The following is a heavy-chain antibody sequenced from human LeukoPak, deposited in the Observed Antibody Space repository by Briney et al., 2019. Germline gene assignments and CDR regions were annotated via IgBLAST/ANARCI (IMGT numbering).Heavy chain of an antibody. J-gene: IGHJ4*02. CDR1: GGSISATGYF. V-gene: IGHV4-39*07. CDR2: INHGGGA. CDR3: ARGAYYDSSGYYFDY. Sequence: SETLSLTCTISGGSISATGYFWGWIHQPPGKGLEWIGEINHGGGANYNPSLKSRVTVSGDTSNNQFSLKLSSVTAADTAVYYCARGAYYDSSGYYFDYWGQGTLVTVSS. D-gene: IGHD3-22*01.